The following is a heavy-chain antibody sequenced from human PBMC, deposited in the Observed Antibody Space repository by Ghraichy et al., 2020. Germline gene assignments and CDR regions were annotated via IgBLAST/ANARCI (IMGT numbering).Heavy chain of an antibody. CDR2: IYYSGST. CDR1: GGSISSSSYY. J-gene: IGHJ4*02. CDR3: ARHLPLNIAAVDY. D-gene: IGHD6-13*01. V-gene: IGHV4-39*01. Sequence: SETLSLTCTVSGGSISSSSYYWGWIRQPPGKGLEWIGSIYYSGSTYYNPSLKSRVTISVDTSKNQFSLKLSSVTAADTAVYYCARHLPLNIAAVDYWGQGTLVTVSS.